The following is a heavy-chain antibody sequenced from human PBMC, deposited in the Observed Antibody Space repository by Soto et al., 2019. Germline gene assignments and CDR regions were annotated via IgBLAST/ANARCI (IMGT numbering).Heavy chain of an antibody. V-gene: IGHV4-59*08. Sequence: SVTLSLTCTVADGSISSYYWSWIRQPPGKGLEWIGYIYYSGSTNYNPSLKSRVTISVDTSKNQFSLKLSSVTAADTAVYYCARLLTYYDILTGPDDAFDIWGQETMVTVSS. J-gene: IGHJ3*02. D-gene: IGHD3-9*01. CDR2: IYYSGST. CDR3: ARLLTYYDILTGPDDAFDI. CDR1: DGSISSYY.